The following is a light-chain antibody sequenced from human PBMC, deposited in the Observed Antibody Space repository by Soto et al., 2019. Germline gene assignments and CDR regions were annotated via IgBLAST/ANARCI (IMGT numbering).Light chain of an antibody. J-gene: IGKJ5*01. CDR2: GAS. CDR1: QSVTNNY. V-gene: IGKV3-20*01. Sequence: EIVLTQSPGTLSLSPGERATLSCRASQSVTNNYLAWYQQKPGQAPRVLMYGASSRATGIPDRFSGSGSGTDFTLTISRLEPEDFAVYYCQQSGGAPITFGQATRLEIK. CDR3: QQSGGAPIT.